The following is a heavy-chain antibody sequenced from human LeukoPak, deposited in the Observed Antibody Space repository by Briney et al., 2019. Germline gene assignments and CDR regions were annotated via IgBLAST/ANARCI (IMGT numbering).Heavy chain of an antibody. J-gene: IGHJ4*02. CDR2: ISYDGSNK. Sequence: GGSLRLSCAASGFTFSSCAMHWVRQAPGKGLEWVAVISYDGSNKYYADSVKGRFTISRDNSKNTLYLQMNSLRAEDTAVYYCARDYSSGYRGGFDYWGQGTLVTVSS. D-gene: IGHD3-22*01. V-gene: IGHV3-30-3*01. CDR3: ARDYSSGYRGGFDY. CDR1: GFTFSSCA.